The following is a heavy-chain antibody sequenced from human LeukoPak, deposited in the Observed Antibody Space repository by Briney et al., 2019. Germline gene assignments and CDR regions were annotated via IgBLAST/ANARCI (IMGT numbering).Heavy chain of an antibody. D-gene: IGHD6-13*01. CDR1: GFAFSDYY. Sequence: GASLRLSCAASGFAFSDYYISWLRQAPGQGLEWVSYINHNSSSTNYADSVKGRFTISRDNAKNSLYLHMNSLRAEDTAVYYCARASMRMTTAGLVDYWGQGTLVTVSS. CDR2: INHNSSST. CDR3: ARASMRMTTAGLVDY. V-gene: IGHV3-11*05. J-gene: IGHJ4*02.